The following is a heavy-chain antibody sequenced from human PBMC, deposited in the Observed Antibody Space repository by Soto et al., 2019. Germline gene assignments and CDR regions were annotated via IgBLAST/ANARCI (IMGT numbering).Heavy chain of an antibody. Sequence: QKLQGRVTMTTDTSTTTAYMELRSLRPDDTAVYYCARDQDGDYEDYWGQGTLVTVSS. V-gene: IGHV1-18*01. D-gene: IGHD4-17*01. CDR3: ARDQDGDYEDY. J-gene: IGHJ4*02.